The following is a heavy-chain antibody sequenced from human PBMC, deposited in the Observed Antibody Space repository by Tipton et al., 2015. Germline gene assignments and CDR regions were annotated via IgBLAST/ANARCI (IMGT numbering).Heavy chain of an antibody. CDR2: IKEDGSEK. J-gene: IGHJ4*02. CDR3: AKAARVTLNYFDY. V-gene: IGHV3-7*03. CDR1: GFTFSNYW. D-gene: IGHD4-23*01. Sequence: SLRLSCAASGFTFSNYWMTWVRQAPGKGLEWLANIKEDGSEKYFVDSVKGRFTIFRDNAKKSVYLQMDSLRPEDTALYYCAKAARVTLNYFDYWGQGTLVTVSS.